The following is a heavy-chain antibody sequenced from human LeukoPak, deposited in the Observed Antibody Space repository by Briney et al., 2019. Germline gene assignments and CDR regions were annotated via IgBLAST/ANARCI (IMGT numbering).Heavy chain of an antibody. CDR2: ISYDGSNK. Sequence: GGPLSPPWPASGFTLRTFAMPGFGRPQGKGRKGGAVISYDGSNKYYADSVKGRFTISRDNSKNTLYLQMSSLRTEDTAVYYCAKDREWDTAYLDYWGQGTLVTVSS. CDR1: GFTLRTFA. D-gene: IGHD5-18*01. J-gene: IGHJ4*02. CDR3: AKDREWDTAYLDY. V-gene: IGHV3-30*18.